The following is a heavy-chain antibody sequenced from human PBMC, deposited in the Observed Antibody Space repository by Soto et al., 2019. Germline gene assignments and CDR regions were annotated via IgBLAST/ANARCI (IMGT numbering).Heavy chain of an antibody. D-gene: IGHD2-21*02. CDR1: GGTFSSYA. CDR2: IIPIFGTA. CDR3: AVSALRDPTVINDPLAYCFDY. Sequence: VKVSCKASGGTFSSYAISWVRQAPGQGLEWMGGIIPIFGTANYAQKFQGRVTITADESTSTAYMELSSLRSEDTAVYYCAVSALRDPTVINDPLAYCFDYWGQGTLVTVSS. J-gene: IGHJ4*02. V-gene: IGHV1-69*01.